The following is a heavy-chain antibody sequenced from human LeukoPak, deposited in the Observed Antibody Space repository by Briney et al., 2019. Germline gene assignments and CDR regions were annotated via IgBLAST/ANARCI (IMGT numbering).Heavy chain of an antibody. CDR2: IIPIFGTA. J-gene: IGHJ4*02. D-gene: IGHD3-22*01. CDR3: ARDSRYYYDSSGYYFDY. Sequence: SVKVSCKASGYTFTGYYMHWVRQAPGQGLEWMGGIIPIFGTANYAQKFQGRVTITADESTSTAYMELSSLRSEDTAVYYCARDSRYYYDSSGYYFDYWGQGTLVTVSS. CDR1: GYTFTGYY. V-gene: IGHV1-69*13.